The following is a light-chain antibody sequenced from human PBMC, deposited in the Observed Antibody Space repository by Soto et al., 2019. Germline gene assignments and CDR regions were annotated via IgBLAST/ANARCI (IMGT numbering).Light chain of an antibody. CDR2: GAS. Sequence: EIVMRQSPATLSVSPGERATISCRASLNVHNNVAWYQQKPGQAPRLLIYGASARATGIPVRFSGSGSGTEFTLTISSLQSEDCAVYYCQQCNDWPYTFGQGTKLDIK. J-gene: IGKJ2*01. CDR1: LNVHNN. V-gene: IGKV3-15*01. CDR3: QQCNDWPYT.